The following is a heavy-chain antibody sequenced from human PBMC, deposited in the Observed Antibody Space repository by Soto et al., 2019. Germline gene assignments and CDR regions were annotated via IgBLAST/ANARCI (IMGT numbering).Heavy chain of an antibody. Sequence: NPSETLSLTCAVYGGSFSDYYWSWIRQPPGKGLEWIGYIYYSGSTYYNPSLKSRVTISVDTSKNQFSLKLSSVTAADTAVYYCARKYSSSSYWFDPWGQGTLVTVSS. D-gene: IGHD6-6*01. CDR2: IYYSGST. CDR1: GGSFSDYY. CDR3: ARKYSSSSYWFDP. V-gene: IGHV4-30-4*01. J-gene: IGHJ5*02.